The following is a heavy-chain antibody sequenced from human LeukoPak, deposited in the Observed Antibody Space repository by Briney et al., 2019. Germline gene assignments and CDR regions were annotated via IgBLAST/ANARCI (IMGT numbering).Heavy chain of an antibody. CDR3: ARYSSSTHNWFDP. CDR1: GGSISSSTYY. CDR2: IYYGGST. Sequence: SETLSLTCTVSGGSISSSTYYWGWIRQPPGKGLEWIGGIYYGGSTYYNPSLKSRITISVDTSKNQFSLKLSSVTAADTAVYYCARYSSSTHNWFDPWGQGTLVTVSS. D-gene: IGHD6-13*01. V-gene: IGHV4-39*01. J-gene: IGHJ5*02.